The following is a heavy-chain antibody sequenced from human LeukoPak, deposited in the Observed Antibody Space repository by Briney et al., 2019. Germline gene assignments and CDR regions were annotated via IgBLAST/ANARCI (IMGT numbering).Heavy chain of an antibody. CDR3: ARKITMKPNDVFNF. CDR2: ISAYNGNT. Sequence: RASVKVSCKASGYTFTSYGISWVRQAPGQGLEWMGWISAYNGNTNYAQKLQGRVTMTTDTSTSTAYMELRSLGSDDPAVSYCARKITMKPNDVFNFWGKGTMVTVSS. D-gene: IGHD3-22*01. J-gene: IGHJ3*01. V-gene: IGHV1-18*01. CDR1: GYTFTSYG.